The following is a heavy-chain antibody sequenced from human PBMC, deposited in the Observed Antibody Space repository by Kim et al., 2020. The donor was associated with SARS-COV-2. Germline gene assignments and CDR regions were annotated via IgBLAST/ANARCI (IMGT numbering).Heavy chain of an antibody. D-gene: IGHD1-1*01. CDR1: GFTFTTYA. CDR3: AQNWNLDR. J-gene: IGHJ5*02. V-gene: IGHV3-23*01. CDR2: ISYNGAGT. Sequence: GGSLRLSCAASGFTFTTYAMSWVRQAPGKGLEWVSFISYNGAGTYCADSVKGRFTISRDNTENTLHLQMNSLRADDTAVYYCAQNWNLDRCGQGTLVTVSS.